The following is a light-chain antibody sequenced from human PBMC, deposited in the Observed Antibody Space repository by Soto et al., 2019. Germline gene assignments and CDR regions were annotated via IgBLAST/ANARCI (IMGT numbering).Light chain of an antibody. Sequence: EIVLTQSPATLSLSPGERATLSCRASQSVGSYLGWYQHKPGQAPRLLIYDASNRAPGIPARFSGSGSGTDFPLPISRQEPEVLAVYSWQQRSNGPRGTFAQGTKLEIK. CDR1: QSVGSY. V-gene: IGKV3-11*01. CDR2: DAS. CDR3: QQRSNGPRGT. J-gene: IGKJ2*01.